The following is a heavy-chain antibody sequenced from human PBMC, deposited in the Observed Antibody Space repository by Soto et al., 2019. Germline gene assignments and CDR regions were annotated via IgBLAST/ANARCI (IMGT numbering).Heavy chain of an antibody. CDR1: GYSFITSYH. V-gene: IGHV1-46*01. J-gene: IGHJ3*02. CDR3: ARDTGYDHDAFDI. D-gene: IGHD5-12*01. Sequence: QVQLVQSGAEVKKPGASVKVSCKASGYSFITSYHMHLVRQAPGQGLEWMGIINPTGSMTRYSQKFQGRLTMTRDTSTATDYMELSNLTSEDTAVYFCARDTGYDHDAFDIWGQGTRVTVSS. CDR2: INPTGSMT.